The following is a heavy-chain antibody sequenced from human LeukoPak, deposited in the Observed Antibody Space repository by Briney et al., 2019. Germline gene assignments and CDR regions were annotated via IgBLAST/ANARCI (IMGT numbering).Heavy chain of an antibody. Sequence: PGGSLRLSCAASGFTFSSYSMNWVRQAPGKGLEWVSSISSSSSYIYYADSVKGRFTISRDNAKNSLYLQMNSLRAEDTAVYYCARGGLLLPYGMDVWGQGTTVTVSS. CDR3: ARGGLLLPYGMDV. CDR2: ISSSSSYI. V-gene: IGHV3-21*01. J-gene: IGHJ6*02. CDR1: GFTFSSYS. D-gene: IGHD2-15*01.